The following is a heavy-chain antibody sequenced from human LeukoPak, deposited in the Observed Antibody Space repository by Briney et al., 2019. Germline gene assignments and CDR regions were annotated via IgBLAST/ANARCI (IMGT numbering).Heavy chain of an antibody. CDR3: AKDGGQYGSGVSPGMDV. CDR2: ISGGGGST. D-gene: IGHD3-10*01. J-gene: IGHJ6*02. V-gene: IGHV3-23*01. CDR1: GFAFSNYA. Sequence: GGSLRLSCAASGFAFSNYAMSWVRQAPGKGLEWVSAISGGGGSTYYADTVKGRFTISSDNSKNTLYLQMHSLTAEDTAVYYCAKDGGQYGSGVSPGMDVWGQGTTVTVSS.